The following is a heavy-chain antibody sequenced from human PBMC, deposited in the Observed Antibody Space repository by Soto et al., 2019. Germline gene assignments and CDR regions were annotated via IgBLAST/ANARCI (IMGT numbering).Heavy chain of an antibody. V-gene: IGHV1-46*01. CDR3: ARSSAGVGGSIIGGPIWLDP. D-gene: IGHD1-26*01. Sequence: ASMKDSCKAPADTFTSYYIHWVRQAPGHGLEWMGIINPNGGSTRYAQTFQGRITMTRDTAKSTVSMEMRSLRSEDTAIYYCARSSAGVGGSIIGGPIWLDPWGQGSMVTVSS. J-gene: IGHJ5*02. CDR1: ADTFTSYY. CDR2: INPNGGST.